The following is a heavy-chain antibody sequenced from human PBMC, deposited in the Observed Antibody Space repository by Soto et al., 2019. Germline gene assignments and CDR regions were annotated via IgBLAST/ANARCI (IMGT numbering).Heavy chain of an antibody. CDR1: GFIFSNYD. CDR3: AKEEGLPSNGLDV. CDR2: IADDGRIK. Sequence: QVQLVESGGGVVQPGRSLRLSCGASGFIFSNYDMHWVRQAPGKGLEWVANIADDGRIKNHADSVKGRFTISRDNSKNTLYLKMNALRDQDTAVYYSAKEEGLPSNGLDVWGQGTTVTVSS. J-gene: IGHJ6*02. V-gene: IGHV3-30*18. D-gene: IGHD4-17*01.